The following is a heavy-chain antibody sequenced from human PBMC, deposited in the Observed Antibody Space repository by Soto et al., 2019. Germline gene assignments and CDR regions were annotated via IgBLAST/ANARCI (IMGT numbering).Heavy chain of an antibody. CDR3: ARIWGEGNGGSRYRQDG. Sequence: SVQVCCKDSGYSYARNGISWRRQAPGQGIERMGWISAYNGSTNYAQKLQGRVTMNTDTSTSTAYMELRSLRSDDTAVYYCARIWGEGNGGSRYRQDGWGRGTSDPVYS. D-gene: IGHD3-16*01. CDR2: ISAYNGST. J-gene: IGHJ6*01. V-gene: IGHV1-18*01. CDR1: GYSYARNG.